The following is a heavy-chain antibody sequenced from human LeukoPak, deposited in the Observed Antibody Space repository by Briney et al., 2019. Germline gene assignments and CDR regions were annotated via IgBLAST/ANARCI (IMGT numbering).Heavy chain of an antibody. J-gene: IGHJ4*02. CDR1: GGSTTDTHYY. CDR2: VYYSGST. CDR3: ARRGSSFYLFDY. V-gene: IGHV4-39*01. D-gene: IGHD6-13*01. Sequence: PSETLSLTCTVSGGSTTDTHYYWGWIRQPPGKGLEWIGNVYYSGSTYYNPSLKSRVTISVDTSKNQFSLKLSSVTAADTAVYYCARRGSSFYLFDYWGQGTLVTVSS.